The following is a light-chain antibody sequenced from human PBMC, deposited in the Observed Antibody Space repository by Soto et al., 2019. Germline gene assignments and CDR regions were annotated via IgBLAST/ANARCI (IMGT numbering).Light chain of an antibody. J-gene: IGKJ1*01. V-gene: IGKV3-20*01. CDR3: QHYGTTPWT. CDR1: QSVCSRC. CDR2: GAS. Sequence: ETVLTQSPGTLSLSPGERVTLSCRASQSVCSRCLAWYQQKPGQSPRLLIYGASSRATGIPDRFSGSGSGTDFTLTISRLEPEDFAVYYCQHYGTTPWTFVQGTKVGIK.